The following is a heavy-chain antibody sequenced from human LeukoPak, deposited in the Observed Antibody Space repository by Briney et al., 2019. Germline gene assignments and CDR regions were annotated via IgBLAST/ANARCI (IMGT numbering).Heavy chain of an antibody. V-gene: IGHV3-48*03. CDR2: ISTSGSTK. J-gene: IGHJ3*02. D-gene: IGHD1-26*01. CDR3: ARDPGSGSLASGAFDI. Sequence: PGGSLRLSCAASGFTFSSFEMNWVRQAPGRGLEWLSHISTSGSTKYYANSVKGRFTISRDNAENSLYLQMNSLRAEDTALYYCARDPGSGSLASGAFDIWGQGTMVTVSS. CDR1: GFTFSSFE.